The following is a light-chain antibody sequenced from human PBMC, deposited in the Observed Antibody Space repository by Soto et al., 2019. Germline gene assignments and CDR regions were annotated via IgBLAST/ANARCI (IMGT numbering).Light chain of an antibody. CDR2: GAS. CDR3: QQYNNWPPGT. Sequence: EIVMTQSPATLSVSPGERATLSCRASQSVSSNLAWYQQKPGQAPRLLIYGASTRATGIPARISGSGSGTEFTLTISSLQSEDFAVYYCQQYNNWPPGTFGGGTKVEIK. V-gene: IGKV3-15*01. CDR1: QSVSSN. J-gene: IGKJ4*01.